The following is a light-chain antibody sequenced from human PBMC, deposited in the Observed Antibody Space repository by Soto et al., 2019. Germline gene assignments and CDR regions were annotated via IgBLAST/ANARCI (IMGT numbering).Light chain of an antibody. Sequence: QSVLTQPASVSGSPGQSITISCTGTSSDVGSYNLVSWYQQHPGKAPKLMIYEGNKRPSGVSNRFSGSMSGNTASLTISGLQAEDEADYYCCSYASRDTYVFGTGTKVTVL. CDR3: CSYASRDTYV. CDR1: SSDVGSYNL. J-gene: IGLJ1*01. CDR2: EGN. V-gene: IGLV2-23*01.